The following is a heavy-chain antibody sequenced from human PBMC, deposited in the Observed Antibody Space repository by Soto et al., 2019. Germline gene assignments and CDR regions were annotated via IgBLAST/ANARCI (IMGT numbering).Heavy chain of an antibody. CDR2: IYTSGIT. D-gene: IGHD3-22*01. CDR3: AREKLTYYYDSSGYLWFDY. CDR1: GGSISSYY. Sequence: PSETLSLTCTVSGGSISSYYWSWIRQPAGKGLEWIGRIYTSGITNYNPSLKSRVTMSVDTSKNQFSPKLSSVTAADTAVYYCAREKLTYYYDSSGYLWFDYWGQGTMVTVYS. J-gene: IGHJ4*02. V-gene: IGHV4-4*07.